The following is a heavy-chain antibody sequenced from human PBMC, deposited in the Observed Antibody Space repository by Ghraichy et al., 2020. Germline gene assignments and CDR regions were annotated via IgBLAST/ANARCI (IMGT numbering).Heavy chain of an antibody. CDR2: ISYDGSNK. Sequence: GGSLRLSCAASGFAFSSYAMHWVRQAPGKGLEWVAVISYDGSNKYYADSVKGRFTISRDNSKNTLYLQMNSLRAEDTAVYYCASLPTVTTLDMDVWGKGTTVAVSS. D-gene: IGHD4-11*01. CDR1: GFAFSSYA. J-gene: IGHJ6*03. V-gene: IGHV3-30*04. CDR3: ASLPTVTTLDMDV.